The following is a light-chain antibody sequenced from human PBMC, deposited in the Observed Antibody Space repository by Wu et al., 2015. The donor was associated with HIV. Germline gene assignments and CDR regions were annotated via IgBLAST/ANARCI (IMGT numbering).Light chain of an antibody. CDR2: DAS. J-gene: IGKJ2*01. CDR3: QQYNNWPRHT. V-gene: IGKV3-15*01. CDR1: QIIATN. Sequence: EIVMTQSPATLSVSPGGRVTLSCRASQIIATNLAWYQQKPGQPPRLLIYDASTRATGTPGRFSGRGSGTEFTLTINSMQSEDFAIYYCQQYNNWPRHTFGQGTKLEI.